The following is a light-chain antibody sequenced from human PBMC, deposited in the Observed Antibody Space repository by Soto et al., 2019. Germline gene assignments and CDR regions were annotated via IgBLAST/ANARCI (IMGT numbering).Light chain of an antibody. CDR3: QQYGSSPLT. Sequence: EIVLTQSPATLSLSPGERATLSCRASQSVSSSYLAWYQQKPGQAPRLLIYGASSRATGIPDRFSGSGSGKDFTPTISRLEPEDFAVYYCQQYGSSPLTFGQGPKVEIK. CDR2: GAS. J-gene: IGKJ1*01. CDR1: QSVSSSY. V-gene: IGKV3-20*01.